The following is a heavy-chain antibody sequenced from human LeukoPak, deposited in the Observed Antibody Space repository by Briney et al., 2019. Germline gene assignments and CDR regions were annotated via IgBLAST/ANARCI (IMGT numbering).Heavy chain of an antibody. CDR2: INPGGGST. V-gene: IGHV1-46*01. J-gene: IGHJ5*02. D-gene: IGHD6-13*01. CDR1: GYTFTSYY. Sequence: ASVKVSCKTSGYTFTSYYMHWVRQAPGQGLEWMGIINPGGGSTSYAQKFQGRVTMTRDTATSTVYIELNSLRSEDTAVYYCARDLTAAAAAPRPASWGQGTLPTVS. CDR3: ARDLTAAAAAPRPAS.